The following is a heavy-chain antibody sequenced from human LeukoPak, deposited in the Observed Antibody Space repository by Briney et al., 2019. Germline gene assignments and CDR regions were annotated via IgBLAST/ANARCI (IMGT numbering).Heavy chain of an antibody. CDR2: IIPILGIA. Sequence: GASVKVSCKASGGTFSSYAISWVRQAPGQGLEWMGRIIPILGIANYAKKFQGRVTITADKSTSTAYMELSSLRSEDTAVYYCATDNYDSSGYGFNWFDPWGQGTLVTVSS. V-gene: IGHV1-69*04. J-gene: IGHJ5*02. D-gene: IGHD3-22*01. CDR3: ATDNYDSSGYGFNWFDP. CDR1: GGTFSSYA.